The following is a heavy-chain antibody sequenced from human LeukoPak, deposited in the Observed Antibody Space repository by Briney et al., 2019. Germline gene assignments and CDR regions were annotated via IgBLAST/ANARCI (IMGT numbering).Heavy chain of an antibody. CDR3: ARAAAAGSVAYAF. J-gene: IGHJ3*01. V-gene: IGHV3-33*01. D-gene: IGHD6-13*01. CDR2: RCESGGNK. Sequence: GGSLRLSCAAPGFISSRYGMHWVRDAPGKGLECGANRCESGGNKYDADTGQGRFTISRDKYKNTLYLQMSSVRDEDTAVCYCARAAAAGSVAYAFWGKGTMVSVA. CDR1: GFISSRYG.